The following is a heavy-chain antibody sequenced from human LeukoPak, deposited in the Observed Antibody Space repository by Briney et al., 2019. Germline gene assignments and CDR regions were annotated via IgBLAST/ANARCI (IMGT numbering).Heavy chain of an antibody. CDR2: IYSGGST. CDR3: ARSSAWLDYYFDY. CDR1: GFTVSSDY. D-gene: IGHD5-18*01. Sequence: PGGSLRLSCAASGFTVSSDYMSWVRQAPGKGLEWVSVIYSGGSTYYADSVKGRFTISRDNSKNTLYLQMNSLRAEDTAVYYCARSSAWLDYYFDYWGQGTLVTVSS. V-gene: IGHV3-53*01. J-gene: IGHJ4*02.